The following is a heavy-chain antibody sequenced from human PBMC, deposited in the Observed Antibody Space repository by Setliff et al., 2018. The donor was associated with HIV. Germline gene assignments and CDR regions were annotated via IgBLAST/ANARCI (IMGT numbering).Heavy chain of an antibody. V-gene: IGHV1-8*01. CDR3: AVTIFGVVTHGYFQH. J-gene: IGHJ1*01. D-gene: IGHD3-3*01. CDR1: GYTFTNYA. CDR2: MNPNSGNT. Sequence: ASVKVSCKTSGYTFTNYAMNWVRQAPGQGLEWMGWMNPNSGNTGYAQKFQGRVTMTRNTSVSTAYMELSSLRSEDTAVYYCAVTIFGVVTHGYFQHWGQGTLVTVSS.